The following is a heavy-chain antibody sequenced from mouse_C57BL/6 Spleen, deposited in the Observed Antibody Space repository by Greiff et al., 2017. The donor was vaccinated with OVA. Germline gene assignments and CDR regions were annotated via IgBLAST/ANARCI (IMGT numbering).Heavy chain of an antibody. CDR2: IDPETGGT. CDR1: GYTFTDYE. Sequence: QVQLQQSGAELVRPGASVTLSCKASGYTFTDYEMHWVKQTPVHGLEWIGAIDPETGGTAYNQKFKGKAILTADKSSSTAYMELRSLTSEDSAVYYCTGATYSNYIYAMDYWGQGTSVTVSS. V-gene: IGHV1-15*01. J-gene: IGHJ4*01. CDR3: TGATYSNYIYAMDY. D-gene: IGHD2-5*01.